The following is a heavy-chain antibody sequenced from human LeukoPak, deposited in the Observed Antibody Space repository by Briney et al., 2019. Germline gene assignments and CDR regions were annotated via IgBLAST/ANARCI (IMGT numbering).Heavy chain of an antibody. V-gene: IGHV5-51*01. Sequence: GESLKISCKGSGYSFTSYWIGWVRQMPGKGLEWMGIIYPGDSDTRYSPSFQGQVTISADKSISTAYLQWSSLKASDTAMYYCARHAPYYDFWSGYSTAADYYYGMDVWGQGTTVTV. CDR2: IYPGDSDT. CDR3: ARHAPYYDFWSGYSTAADYYYGMDV. J-gene: IGHJ6*02. CDR1: GYSFTSYW. D-gene: IGHD3-3*01.